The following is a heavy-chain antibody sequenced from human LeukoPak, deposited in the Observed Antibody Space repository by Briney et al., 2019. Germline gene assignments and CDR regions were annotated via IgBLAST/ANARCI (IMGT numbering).Heavy chain of an antibody. J-gene: IGHJ4*02. CDR1: GFTFSSYA. CDR2: ISGSGGST. V-gene: IGHV3-23*01. CDR3: ARGGLLWFGELTNY. D-gene: IGHD3-10*01. Sequence: GGSLRLSCAASGFTFSSYAMSWVHQAPGKGLEWVSAISGSGGSTYYADSVKGRFTISRDNSKNTLYLQMNSLRAEDTAVYYCARGGLLWFGELTNYWGQGTLVTVSS.